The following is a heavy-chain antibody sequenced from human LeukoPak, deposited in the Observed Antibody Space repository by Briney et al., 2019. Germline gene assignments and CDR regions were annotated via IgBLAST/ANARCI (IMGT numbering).Heavy chain of an antibody. CDR3: ARGLHYYGSGSYCDY. V-gene: IGHV4-34*01. CDR2: MNHSGST. Sequence: ASETLSLTCAVDGGSFSGYYWSWVRQPPGKGREWIGEMNHSGSTNYNPSLKSRVTISVDTSKNQFSLKLSSVTAADTAVYYCARGLHYYGSGSYCDYWGQGTLVTISS. J-gene: IGHJ4*02. CDR1: GGSFSGYY. D-gene: IGHD3-10*01.